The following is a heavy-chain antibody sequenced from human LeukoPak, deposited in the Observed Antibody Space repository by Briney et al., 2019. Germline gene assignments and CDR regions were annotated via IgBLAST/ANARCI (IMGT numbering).Heavy chain of an antibody. CDR3: VTDLVIKGYFDY. CDR1: GLTLRNVW. V-gene: IGHV3-15*01. CDR2: IRRKTDGETT. Sequence: GGSLRFSCAASGLTLRNVWMSWVRKVQGKGLEWVGHIRRKTDGETTDHAAPVKGRFTISRDDSKNTLYLQMNSLKTEDTAVYYCVTDLVIKGYFDYWGQGALVTVSS. D-gene: IGHD2-21*01. J-gene: IGHJ4*02.